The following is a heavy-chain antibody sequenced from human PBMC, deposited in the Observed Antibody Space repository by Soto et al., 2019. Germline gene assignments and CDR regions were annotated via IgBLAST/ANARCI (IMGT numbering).Heavy chain of an antibody. CDR3: AKGGRSSSGLDFDY. D-gene: IGHD6-6*01. CDR1: GFTFSSYA. CDR2: ISGSGGDT. J-gene: IGHJ4*02. V-gene: IGHV3-23*01. Sequence: EVQLLKSGGGLVQPGGSLRLSCAASGFTFSSYALNWVRQAPGKGLEWVSTISGSGGDTYYADSVKGRFTISRDNSKYTLSLQMDSLRAEDTAVYYCAKGGRSSSGLDFDYWGQGTLVTVSS.